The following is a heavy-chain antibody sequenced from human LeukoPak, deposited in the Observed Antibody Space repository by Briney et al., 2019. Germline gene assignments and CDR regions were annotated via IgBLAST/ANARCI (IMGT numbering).Heavy chain of an antibody. V-gene: IGHV3-48*03. CDR1: GFTFSSYE. Sequence: GGSLRLSCGASGFTFSSYEMNWVRQAPGKGLEWVSYISSSGSTIYYSDSVKGRFTISRDNAKNSLYLQMNSLRAEDTAVYYCARVGYSYGLDYFDYWGQGNLVAVSS. CDR2: ISSSGSTI. CDR3: ARVGYSYGLDYFDY. J-gene: IGHJ4*02. D-gene: IGHD5-18*01.